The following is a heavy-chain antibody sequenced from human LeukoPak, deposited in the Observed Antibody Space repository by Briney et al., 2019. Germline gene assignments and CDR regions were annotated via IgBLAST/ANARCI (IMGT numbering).Heavy chain of an antibody. V-gene: IGHV3-30-3*01. Sequence: GGSLRLSCAASGFTFSSYTIHWVRQPPGKGLEWVAVISFDGSNKYYADSVKGRLTISRDNSKNTLYLQMNSLRAEDTAVYYCAREELGSSLGFDPWGQGTLVTVSS. CDR3: AREELGSSLGFDP. D-gene: IGHD3-16*01. CDR2: ISFDGSNK. CDR1: GFTFSSYT. J-gene: IGHJ5*02.